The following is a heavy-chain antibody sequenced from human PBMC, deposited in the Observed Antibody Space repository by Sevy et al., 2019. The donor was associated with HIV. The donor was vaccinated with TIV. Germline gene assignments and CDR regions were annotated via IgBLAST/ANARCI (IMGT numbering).Heavy chain of an antibody. J-gene: IGHJ4*02. Sequence: GGPLRLSCAASGFTFSIYSMNWVRQAPGKGLEWVSLITSTSSYIYYADSVKGRFTISRDSAKNSLYLQMNSLRAEDTAMYYCAREDSNGICYSNWGQGTLVTVSS. CDR3: AREDSNGICYSN. V-gene: IGHV3-21*01. D-gene: IGHD2-8*01. CDR1: GFTFSIYS. CDR2: ITSTSSYI.